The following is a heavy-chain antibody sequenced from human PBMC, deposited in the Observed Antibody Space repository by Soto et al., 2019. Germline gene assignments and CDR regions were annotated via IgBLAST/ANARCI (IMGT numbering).Heavy chain of an antibody. CDR2: INSDGSST. Sequence: CRHWGRQAPGKGLVWVSRINSDGSSTSYADSVKGRFTISRDNAKNTLYLQMNSLRAEDTAVYYCARTRFSSWRTDFDYWGQGTLVTVSS. D-gene: IGHD6-13*01. V-gene: IGHV3-74*01. CDR1: C. CDR3: ARTRFSSWRTDFDY. J-gene: IGHJ4*02.